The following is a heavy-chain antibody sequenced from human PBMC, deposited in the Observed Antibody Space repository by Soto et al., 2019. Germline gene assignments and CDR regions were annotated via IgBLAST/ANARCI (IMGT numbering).Heavy chain of an antibody. D-gene: IGHD5-18*01. CDR3: ARDKFGGNTAMVNDYYYYYGMDV. CDR1: GFTFSSYG. Sequence: PGGSLRLSCAASGFTFSSYGMHWVRQAPGKGLEWVAVIWYDGSNKYYADSVKGRFTISRDNSKNTLYLQMNSLRAEDTAVYYCARDKFGGNTAMVNDYYYYYGMDVWGQGTTVTVSS. CDR2: IWYDGSNK. J-gene: IGHJ6*02. V-gene: IGHV3-33*01.